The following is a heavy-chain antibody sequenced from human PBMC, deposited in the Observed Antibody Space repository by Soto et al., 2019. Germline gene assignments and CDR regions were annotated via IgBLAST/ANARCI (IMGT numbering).Heavy chain of an antibody. J-gene: IGHJ3*02. Sequence: GGSLRLSCAASGFTFSSYSMNWVRQAPGKGLEWVSSISSSSYIYYADSVKGRFTISRDNAKNSLYLQMNSLRAEDTAVYYCATTQPRYSGSSPIDAFDIWGQGTMVTVSS. V-gene: IGHV3-21*01. CDR2: ISSSSYI. CDR3: ATTQPRYSGSSPIDAFDI. CDR1: GFTFSSYS. D-gene: IGHD1-26*01.